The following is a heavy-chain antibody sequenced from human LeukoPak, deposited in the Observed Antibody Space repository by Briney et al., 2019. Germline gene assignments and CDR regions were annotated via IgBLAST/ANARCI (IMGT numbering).Heavy chain of an antibody. Sequence: PSETLSLTCSVSGGSISDNYGSWIRQPPGKGLEWIGYIYNPGSTNYNPSLRSRVTMSVDTSKNQFSLRLTSVTAADTAIYYCARVWGGLGFLEWIQHMDVWGNGTTVIVSS. CDR1: GGSISDNY. J-gene: IGHJ6*03. V-gene: IGHV4-59*12. CDR3: ARVWGGLGFLEWIQHMDV. D-gene: IGHD3-3*01. CDR2: IYNPGST.